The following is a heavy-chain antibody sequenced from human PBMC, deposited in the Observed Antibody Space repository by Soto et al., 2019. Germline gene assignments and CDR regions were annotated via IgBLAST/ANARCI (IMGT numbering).Heavy chain of an antibody. CDR2: TYYRSKWYN. D-gene: IGHD4-17*01. V-gene: IGHV6-1*01. Sequence: SQTLSLTCAISGDSVSSNSAAWNWIRQSPSRGLEWLGRTYYRSKWYNEYAVSVKSRITINPDTSKNQFSLQLNSVTPEDTAVYYCARDILKAGLRGFYYYYGMDVWGQGTTVTVSS. CDR1: GDSVSSNSAA. J-gene: IGHJ6*02. CDR3: ARDILKAGLRGFYYYYGMDV.